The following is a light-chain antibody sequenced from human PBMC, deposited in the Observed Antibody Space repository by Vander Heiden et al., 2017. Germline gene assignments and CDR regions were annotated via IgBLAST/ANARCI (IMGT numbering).Light chain of an antibody. Sequence: QSALTQPASVSGSPGQSITISCTGTSSDVGGYNYVSWYQQPPGNPPILMFYDVSNRPAGVSNRFSGSKSGNTASLTISGLQAEDDADYYCTSYTSSSTLVFGGGTKLTVL. CDR1: SSDVGGYNY. CDR3: TSYTSSSTLV. CDR2: DVS. J-gene: IGLJ3*02. V-gene: IGLV2-14*01.